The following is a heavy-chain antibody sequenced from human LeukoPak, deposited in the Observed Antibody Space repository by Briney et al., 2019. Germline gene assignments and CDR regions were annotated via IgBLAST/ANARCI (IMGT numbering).Heavy chain of an antibody. V-gene: IGHV4-4*07. J-gene: IGHJ4*02. CDR1: GGSISSYY. D-gene: IGHD2-15*01. Sequence: SETLSLTCTVSGGSISSYYWSWIRQPAGKGLEWIGRIYTSGSTNYNPSLKSRVTMSVDTSKNQFSLKLISVTAADTAAYYCARDLGYCSGDSCYHYFDYWGQGTLVTVSS. CDR2: IYTSGST. CDR3: ARDLGYCSGDSCYHYFDY.